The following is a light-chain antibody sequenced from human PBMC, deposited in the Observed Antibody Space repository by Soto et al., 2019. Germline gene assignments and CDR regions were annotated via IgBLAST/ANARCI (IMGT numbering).Light chain of an antibody. Sequence: QSVLTQPPSASGTPGQRVTISCSGSSSNIGSNTVNWYQQLPGTAPKLLINSNNQRPSGVTDRISGSKSGTSASLAISGLQSEDEADYYCAAWDDSLNGAVFGGGTKLTVL. V-gene: IGLV1-44*01. CDR2: SNN. CDR1: SSNIGSNT. CDR3: AAWDDSLNGAV. J-gene: IGLJ2*01.